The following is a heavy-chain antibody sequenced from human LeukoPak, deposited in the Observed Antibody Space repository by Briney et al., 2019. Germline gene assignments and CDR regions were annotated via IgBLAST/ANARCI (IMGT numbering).Heavy chain of an antibody. Sequence: ASVKVSCKASGYTFTRYGISWVRQAPGQGLEWRGGISAYNGNTNYAQKLQGRVTMTTDTSTSTAYMELMSLRSDDTAVYYCARSRESIAAAGTLDYWGQGTLVTVSS. CDR3: ARSRESIAAAGTLDY. CDR2: ISAYNGNT. D-gene: IGHD6-13*01. V-gene: IGHV1-18*01. CDR1: GYTFTRYG. J-gene: IGHJ4*02.